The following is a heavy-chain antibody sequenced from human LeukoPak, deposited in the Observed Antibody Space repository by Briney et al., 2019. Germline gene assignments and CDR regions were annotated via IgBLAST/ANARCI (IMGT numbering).Heavy chain of an antibody. CDR3: AKDSSIAAAGIDY. Sequence: GGSLRLSCAASGFTFDDYAMHWVRHAPGKGLEWVSGISWNSGSIGYADSVKGRFTISRDNAKNSLYLQMNSLRAEDTALYYCAKDSSIAAAGIDYWGQGTLVTVSS. D-gene: IGHD6-13*01. V-gene: IGHV3-9*01. J-gene: IGHJ4*02. CDR2: ISWNSGSI. CDR1: GFTFDDYA.